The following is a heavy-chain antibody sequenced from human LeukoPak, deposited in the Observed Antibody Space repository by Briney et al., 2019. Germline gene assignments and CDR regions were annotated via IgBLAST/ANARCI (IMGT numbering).Heavy chain of an antibody. CDR2: ISAYNGNT. CDR3: ARDPAATH. V-gene: IGHV1-18*04. Sequence: GASVKVSCKASGYTFTGYYMHWVRQAPGQGLEWMGWISAYNGNTNYAQKLQGRVTMTTDTSTSTAYMELRSLRSDDTAVYYCARDPAATHWGQGTLVTVSS. CDR1: GYTFTGYY. D-gene: IGHD2-15*01. J-gene: IGHJ4*02.